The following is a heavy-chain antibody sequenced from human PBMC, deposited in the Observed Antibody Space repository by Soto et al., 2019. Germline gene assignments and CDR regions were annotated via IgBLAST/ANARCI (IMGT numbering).Heavy chain of an antibody. D-gene: IGHD2-21*01. J-gene: IGHJ4*02. V-gene: IGHV4-34*01. CDR2: VNHSGST. CDR1: GGSFSGYY. Sequence: QVQLQQWGAGLLKPSETLSLTCAVYGGSFSGYYWTWIRQPPGTGLEWIGEVNHSGSTNYNPSLKSRVTISVDTSKNQFSPNLTPVTAADTAVYYCARDKIPGLFDYWGQGTLVTVSS. CDR3: ARDKIPGLFDY.